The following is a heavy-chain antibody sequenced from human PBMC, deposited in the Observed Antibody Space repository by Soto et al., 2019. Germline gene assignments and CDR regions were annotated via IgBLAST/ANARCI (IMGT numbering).Heavy chain of an antibody. CDR2: IYYSGST. J-gene: IGHJ6*02. CDR1: GGSISSYY. V-gene: IGHV4-59*01. Sequence: SETLSLTCTVSGGSISSYYWSWIRQPPGKGLEWIGYIYYSGSTNYNPSLKSRVTISVDTSKNQFSLKLSSVTAADTAMYYCARAVGYCSGGSCYTKHYYYYGMDVWGQGTTVTVSS. CDR3: ARAVGYCSGGSCYTKHYYYYGMDV. D-gene: IGHD2-15*01.